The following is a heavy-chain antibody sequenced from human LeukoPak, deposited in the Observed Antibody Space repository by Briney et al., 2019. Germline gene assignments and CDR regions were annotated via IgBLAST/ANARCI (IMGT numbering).Heavy chain of an antibody. J-gene: IGHJ3*02. Sequence: ASVKVSCKASGYTFTNYYMHWVRQAPGQGLEWMGIINPSDGSTSYAQKFQGRVTMTRDTSTSTVYMEPSSLRSEDTAVYYCARDRPLGDAFDIWGQGTMVTVSS. D-gene: IGHD3-16*01. CDR1: GYTFTNYY. CDR3: ARDRPLGDAFDI. CDR2: INPSDGST. V-gene: IGHV1-46*01.